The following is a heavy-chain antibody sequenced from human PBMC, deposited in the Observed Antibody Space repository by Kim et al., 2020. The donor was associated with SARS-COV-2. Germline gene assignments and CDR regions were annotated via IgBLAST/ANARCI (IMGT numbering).Heavy chain of an antibody. CDR2: IYYSGST. V-gene: IGHV4-39*01. J-gene: IGHJ5*01. Sequence: SETLSLTCTVSGGSISSSTYYWGWIRQPPGKGLEWSGTIYYSGSTYYNPSLKSRVTISVDTSKNQFSLKLSSVTAADTSVYYCARHGGLNIAIVEVITLGGNWFDPWSQGTLVTVSS. D-gene: IGHD2-21*01. CDR3: ARHGGLNIAIVEVITLGGNWFDP. CDR1: GGSISSSTYY.